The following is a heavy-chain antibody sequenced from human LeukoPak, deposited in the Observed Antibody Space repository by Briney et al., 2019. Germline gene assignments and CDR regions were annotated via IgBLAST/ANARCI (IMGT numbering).Heavy chain of an antibody. V-gene: IGHV1-18*01. CDR1: GYTFTSYG. J-gene: IGHJ6*02. Sequence: KVSCKASGYTFTSYGISWVRQAPGQGLEWMGWISVYNGNTNYAQKLQGRVTMTTDTSTSTAYMELRSLRSDDTAVYYCARDIVVVPAAMARYYYYGMDVWGQGTTVTVSS. D-gene: IGHD2-2*01. CDR2: ISVYNGNT. CDR3: ARDIVVVPAAMARYYYYGMDV.